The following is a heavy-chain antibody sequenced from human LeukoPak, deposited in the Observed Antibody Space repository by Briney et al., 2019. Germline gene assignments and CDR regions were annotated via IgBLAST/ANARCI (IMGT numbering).Heavy chain of an antibody. Sequence: GGSLRLSCTASGFTFGDYAMSWFRQAPGKGLEWVGFIRSKAYGGTTEYAASVKGRFTISRDDSKSIAYLQMNSLKTEDTAVYHCTIETSSGWYGAYYYGMDVWGQGTTVTVSS. CDR2: IRSKAYGGTT. D-gene: IGHD6-19*01. CDR1: GFTFGDYA. J-gene: IGHJ6*02. V-gene: IGHV3-49*03. CDR3: TIETSSGWYGAYYYGMDV.